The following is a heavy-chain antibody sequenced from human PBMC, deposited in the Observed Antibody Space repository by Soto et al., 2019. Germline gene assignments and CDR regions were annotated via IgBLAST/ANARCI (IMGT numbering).Heavy chain of an antibody. V-gene: IGHV3-7*05. J-gene: IGHJ6*02. CDR1: GFTFSSYW. D-gene: IGHD3-3*01. CDR2: IKQDGSEK. Sequence: EVQLVESGGGLVQPGGSLRLSCAASGFTFSSYWMSWVRQAPGKGLERGANIKQDGSEKYYVDSVKGRFTISRDNAKNSLYLQMNSLRAEDTAVYYCARSTYYDFWSGYYSPYYYYGMDVWGQGTTVTVSS. CDR3: ARSTYYDFWSGYYSPYYYYGMDV.